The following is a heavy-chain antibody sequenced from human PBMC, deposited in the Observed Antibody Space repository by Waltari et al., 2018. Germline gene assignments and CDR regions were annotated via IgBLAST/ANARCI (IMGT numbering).Heavy chain of an antibody. CDR1: GGTFSSYT. CDR3: AREVRAYGLDV. J-gene: IGHJ6*02. Sequence: QVQLVQSGAEVKKPGSSVKVSCKDSGGTFSSYTINWVRQAPGQGIEYLGGITPILDTSEYAQKFQGRVTITADKSTTTTYMELRSLTSEDTAVYYCAREVRAYGLDVWGQGTRVTVSS. V-gene: IGHV1-69*10. D-gene: IGHD3-10*01. CDR2: ITPILDTS.